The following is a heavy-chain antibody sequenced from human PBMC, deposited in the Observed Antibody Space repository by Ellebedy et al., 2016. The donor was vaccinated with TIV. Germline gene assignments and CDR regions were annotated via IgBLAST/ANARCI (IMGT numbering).Heavy chain of an antibody. Sequence: SETLSLXXTVSGDSISGSNYYWGWIRQPPGMGLEWIGSIHYSGNTHYNPSLKSRVTISVDTSKNLFSLKLSSVTAADTAVYYCARDQARVLGSRVWYFDLWGRGTLVTVSS. D-gene: IGHD2-8*01. J-gene: IGHJ2*01. CDR3: ARDQARVLGSRVWYFDL. CDR1: GDSISGSNYY. V-gene: IGHV4-39*07. CDR2: IHYSGNT.